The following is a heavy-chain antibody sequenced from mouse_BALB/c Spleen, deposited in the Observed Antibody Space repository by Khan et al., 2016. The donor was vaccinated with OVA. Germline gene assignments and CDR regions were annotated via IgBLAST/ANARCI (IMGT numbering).Heavy chain of an antibody. J-gene: IGHJ4*01. CDR1: GFSLSRYN. CDR2: IWGGGGT. V-gene: IGHV2-6-4*01. D-gene: IGHD2-14*01. CDR3: ARAYYRYDGYYAMDY. Sequence: QVQLKESGPGLVAPSRSLSITCTVSGFSLSRYNIHWVRQPPGKGLEWLGMIWGGGGTDYNSTLKSRLSIRKDNSKSQVLLKMNSLQTDDTAIYYCARAYYRYDGYYAMDYWGQGTSVTVSS.